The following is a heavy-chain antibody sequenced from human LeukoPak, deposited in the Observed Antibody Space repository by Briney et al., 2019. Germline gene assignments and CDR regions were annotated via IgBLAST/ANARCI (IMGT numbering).Heavy chain of an antibody. CDR1: GGTFSSYA. CDR3: ARDRSAVPRLRYFDWLTTPYYYYGMDV. J-gene: IGHJ6*02. D-gene: IGHD3-9*01. Sequence: SVKVSCKASGGTFSSYAISWVRQAPGQGLEWMGRIIPILGIANYAQKFQGRVTITADKSTSTAYMELSSLSSEDTAVYYCARDRSAVPRLRYFDWLTTPYYYYGMDVWGQGTTVTVSS. CDR2: IIPILGIA. V-gene: IGHV1-69*04.